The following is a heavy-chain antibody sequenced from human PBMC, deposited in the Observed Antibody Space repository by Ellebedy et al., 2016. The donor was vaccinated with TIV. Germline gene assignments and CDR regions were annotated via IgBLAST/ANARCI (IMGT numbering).Heavy chain of an antibody. CDR3: AKVATTMASYFDS. D-gene: IGHD1-1*01. Sequence: GGSLRLSCVASGFTFSSYAMSWVRQAPGKGLEWVSTISGSGGSTYYADSVKGRPTISRDNSKNTLYLQMNMLRSEDTAIYFCAKVATTMASYFDSWGQGALVTVSS. J-gene: IGHJ4*02. CDR1: GFTFSSYA. CDR2: ISGSGGST. V-gene: IGHV3-23*01.